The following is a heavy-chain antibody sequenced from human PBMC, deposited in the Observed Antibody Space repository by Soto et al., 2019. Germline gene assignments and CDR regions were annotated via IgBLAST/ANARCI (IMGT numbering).Heavy chain of an antibody. J-gene: IGHJ6*02. D-gene: IGHD3-3*01. V-gene: IGHV4-31*03. CDR3: ARGGYDFWCGYQYPSPYYGMDV. CDR2: IYYSGST. CDR1: GGSISSGGYY. Sequence: SETLSLTCTVSGGSISSGGYYWSWIRQHPGKGLEWIGYIYYSGSTYYNPSLKSRVTISVDTSKNQFSLKLSSVTAADTAVYYCARGGYDFWCGYQYPSPYYGMDVWGQGTTVTVSS.